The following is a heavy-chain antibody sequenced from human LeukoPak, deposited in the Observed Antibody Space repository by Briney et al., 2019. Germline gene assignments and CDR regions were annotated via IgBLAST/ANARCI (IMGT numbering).Heavy chain of an antibody. V-gene: IGHV3-11*01. CDR2: ISSSGSTI. J-gene: IGHJ4*02. Sequence: GGSLRLSCAASGFTFSDYYMSWIRQAPGKGLEWVSYISSSGSTIYHADSVKGRFTISRDNAKNSLYLQMNSLRAEDTAVYYCARAPRTYDYVWGSYRPLHLDYWGQGTLVTVSS. CDR1: GFTFSDYY. CDR3: ARAPRTYDYVWGSYRPLHLDY. D-gene: IGHD3-16*02.